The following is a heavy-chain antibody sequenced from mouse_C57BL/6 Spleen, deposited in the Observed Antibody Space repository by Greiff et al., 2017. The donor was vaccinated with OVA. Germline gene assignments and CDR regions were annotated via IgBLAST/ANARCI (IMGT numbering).Heavy chain of an antibody. Sequence: EVHLVESGGGLVKPGGSLKLSCAASGFTFSDYGMHWVRQAPEKGLEWVAYISSGSSTIYYADTVKGRFTISRDNAKNTLFLQMTSLRSEDTAMYYCARCNYPAMDYWGQGTSVTVSS. CDR3: ARCNYPAMDY. V-gene: IGHV5-17*01. D-gene: IGHD2-1*01. J-gene: IGHJ4*01. CDR1: GFTFSDYG. CDR2: ISSGSSTI.